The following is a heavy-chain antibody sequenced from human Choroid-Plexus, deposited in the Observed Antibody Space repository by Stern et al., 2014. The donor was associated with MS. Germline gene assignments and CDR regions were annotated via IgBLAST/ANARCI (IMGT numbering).Heavy chain of an antibody. D-gene: IGHD3-3*01. Sequence: QVQLVQSGAEVKKPGASVKVSCKTSGYIFTGYYIHWVRQAPGQGLAWMAWINPNTGGTKYAQKFQGRVTMSRDTSISTAYVELSSLTSDDTAVYYCARDQRGITIFGVVTDYYYLGMDVWGQGTTVPVSS. CDR3: ARDQRGITIFGVVTDYYYLGMDV. J-gene: IGHJ6*02. CDR2: INPNTGGT. V-gene: IGHV1-2*02. CDR1: GYIFTGYY.